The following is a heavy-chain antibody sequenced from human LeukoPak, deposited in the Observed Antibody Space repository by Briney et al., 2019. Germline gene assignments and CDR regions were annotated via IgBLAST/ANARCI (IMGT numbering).Heavy chain of an antibody. D-gene: IGHD3-10*01. CDR1: GGSINSGGY. V-gene: IGHV4-31*03. Sequence: PSETLSLTCTVSGGSINSGGYWSWIRQHPGKGLEWIGYIYYSGTTYFNPPLKGRVTMSVDTSKNQFSLKLSSVTAADTAVYYCARDSGISGRTDYWGQGTLVTVSS. J-gene: IGHJ4*02. CDR3: ARDSGISGRTDY. CDR2: IYYSGTT.